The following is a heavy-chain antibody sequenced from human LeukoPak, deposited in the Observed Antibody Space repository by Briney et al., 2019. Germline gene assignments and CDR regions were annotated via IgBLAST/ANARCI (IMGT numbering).Heavy chain of an antibody. J-gene: IGHJ4*02. V-gene: IGHV5-10-1*01. CDR3: AVECSSTSCRVDY. D-gene: IGHD2-2*01. CDR1: GYSFTSYW. Sequence: GESLQISCQGSGYSFTSYWISWVRQVPGKGLEWMGRIDPSDSYTNYSPSFQGHVTISADKSISTAYLQWSSLKASDTAMYYCAVECSSTSCRVDYWGQGTLVTVSS. CDR2: IDPSDSYT.